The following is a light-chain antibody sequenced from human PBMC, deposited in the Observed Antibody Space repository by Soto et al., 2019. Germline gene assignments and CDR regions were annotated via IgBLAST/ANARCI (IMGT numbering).Light chain of an antibody. CDR2: DVT. CDR1: SSDVGGYKY. V-gene: IGLV2-14*01. CDR3: ASYTMTNTLV. Sequence: QSVLTQPASVSGSPGQSITISCTGTSSDVGGYKYVSWYQLHPGTAPKLVIYDVTNRPSGVSDRFSGSKSITSASLTISGLQTADEAHYFCASYTMTNTLVFGGGTKLTVL. J-gene: IGLJ2*01.